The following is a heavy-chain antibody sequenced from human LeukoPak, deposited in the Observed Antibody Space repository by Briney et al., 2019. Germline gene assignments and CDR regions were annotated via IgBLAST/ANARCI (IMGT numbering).Heavy chain of an antibody. V-gene: IGHV4-4*02. CDR3: ARAISSSWGWGAFDN. CDR1: GGSISSSNW. CDR2: IYHSGST. D-gene: IGHD6-13*01. Sequence: SETLSLTCAVSGGSISSSNWWSWVRQPPGKGLEWIGEIYHSGSTNYNPSLKSRVTISVDKSKNQFSLKLSSVTAADTAVYYCARAISSSWGWGAFDNWGQGTMVTVSS. J-gene: IGHJ3*02.